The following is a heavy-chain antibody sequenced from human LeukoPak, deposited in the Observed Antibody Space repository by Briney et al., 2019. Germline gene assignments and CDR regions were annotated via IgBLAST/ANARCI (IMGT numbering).Heavy chain of an antibody. V-gene: IGHV4-39*01. Sequence: KTSETLSLTCIVSGGSISSANHYWGWIRQPPGKGLEWIGSIYYSGSTSYNPSLKSRVSMSVDTSNNQFSLKVTSVTAAETAVYYCARGEGARDGYNYEGPFYFDYWGQATLVTVSS. CDR3: ARGEGARDGYNYEGPFYFDY. CDR2: IYYSGST. CDR1: GGSISSANHY. D-gene: IGHD5-24*01. J-gene: IGHJ4*02.